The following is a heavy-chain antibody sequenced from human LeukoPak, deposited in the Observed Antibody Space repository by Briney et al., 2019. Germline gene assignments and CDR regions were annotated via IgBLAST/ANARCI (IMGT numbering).Heavy chain of an antibody. CDR1: GGSISSTNW. CDR3: ARRSPYSTGWSSYFDY. CDR2: IYRSGTT. J-gene: IGHJ4*02. Sequence: TSETLSLTCAVSGGSISSTNWWSWVRPPPGKGLEWIGEIYRSGTTNYKPSLKSRVTISLDKSRNHFSLKLTSVTAADSAVYYCARRSPYSTGWSSYFDYWGQGALVTVSS. V-gene: IGHV4-4*02. D-gene: IGHD6-19*01.